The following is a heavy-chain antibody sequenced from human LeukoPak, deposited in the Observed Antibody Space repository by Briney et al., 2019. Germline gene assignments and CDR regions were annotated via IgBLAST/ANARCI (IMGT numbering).Heavy chain of an antibody. D-gene: IGHD3-22*01. V-gene: IGHV4-34*01. J-gene: IGHJ4*02. CDR2: INHRGSN. Sequence: SETLSHTCAVYVGPFSGYYWSWIRQPPGKGREWIGEINHRGSNNYNPSLKSRVTVLVDTPKNQFSLKLSAVTAADTAVYYCARASRNYYDSSGSHGDYWGQGTLVTVSS. CDR1: VGPFSGYY. CDR3: ARASRNYYDSSGSHGDY.